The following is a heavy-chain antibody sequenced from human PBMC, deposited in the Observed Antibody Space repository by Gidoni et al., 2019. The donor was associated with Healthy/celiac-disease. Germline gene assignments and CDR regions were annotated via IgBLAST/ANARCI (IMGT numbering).Heavy chain of an antibody. CDR1: GFPFSSYA. D-gene: IGHD3-3*01. Sequence: EVQLLESGGGLLQPGGSLRLSCAASGFPFSSYAMSWVLPAPGKGVEWVSAISGSGGRTYYADSVKGRFTISRDNSKNTLYLQMNSLRAEDTAVYYCATGGVFRWFDPWGQGTLVTVSS. V-gene: IGHV3-23*01. J-gene: IGHJ5*02. CDR2: ISGSGGRT. CDR3: ATGGVFRWFDP.